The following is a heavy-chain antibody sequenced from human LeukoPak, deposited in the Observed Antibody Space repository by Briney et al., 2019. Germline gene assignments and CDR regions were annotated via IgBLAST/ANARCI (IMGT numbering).Heavy chain of an antibody. CDR1: GCSISSGDYY. D-gene: IGHD3-22*01. V-gene: IGHV4-30-4*08. CDR3: AREVAGYYDSSGYFDI. CDR2: IYYSGST. J-gene: IGHJ3*02. Sequence: SQTLSLTCTVSGCSISSGDYYWSWIRQPPGKGLEWIGYIYYSGSTYYNPSLKSRVTISVDTSKNQFSLKLSSVTAADTAVYYCAREVAGYYDSSGYFDIWGQGTMVTVSS.